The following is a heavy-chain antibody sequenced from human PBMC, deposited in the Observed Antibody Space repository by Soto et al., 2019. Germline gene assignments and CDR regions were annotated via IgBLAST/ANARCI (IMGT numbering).Heavy chain of an antibody. CDR1: GGSISSYY. Sequence: SETLSLTCTVSGGSISSYYWSWIRQPPGKGLEWIGYIYYSGSTNYNPSLKSRVTISVDTSKNQFSLKLSSVTAADTAVYYCARATFVNYYYYMDVWGKGTTVTVSS. J-gene: IGHJ6*03. CDR3: ARATFVNYYYYMDV. CDR2: IYYSGST. V-gene: IGHV4-59*01. D-gene: IGHD2-21*01.